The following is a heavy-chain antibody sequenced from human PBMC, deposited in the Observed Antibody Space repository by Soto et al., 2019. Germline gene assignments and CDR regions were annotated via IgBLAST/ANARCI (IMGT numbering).Heavy chain of an antibody. CDR2: ISAYNGNT. CDR3: ARVPDLRYFDWLPSGYFDY. D-gene: IGHD3-9*01. CDR1: GYTFTSYG. J-gene: IGHJ4*02. Sequence: ASVKVSCKASGYTFTSYGISWVRLAPGQGLEWMGWISAYNGNTNYAQKLQGRVTMTTDTSTSTAYMELRSLRSDDTAVYYCARVPDLRYFDWLPSGYFDYWGQGTLVTVSS. V-gene: IGHV1-18*01.